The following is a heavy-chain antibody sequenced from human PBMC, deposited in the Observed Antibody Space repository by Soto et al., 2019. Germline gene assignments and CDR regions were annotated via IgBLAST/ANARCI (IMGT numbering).Heavy chain of an antibody. Sequence: GGSLRLSCAVSGFTFSTYWMTWVRQAPGKGLEWVANIQQDGGDKFYVGSVKGRFTISRDNAKSSLYLQMSSLTAEDTAVYYCARTYCGGDCYLGGYFDYWGQGTLVTVSS. CDR3: ARTYCGGDCYLGGYFDY. CDR1: GFTFSTYW. D-gene: IGHD2-21*02. V-gene: IGHV3-7*01. J-gene: IGHJ4*02. CDR2: IQQDGGDK.